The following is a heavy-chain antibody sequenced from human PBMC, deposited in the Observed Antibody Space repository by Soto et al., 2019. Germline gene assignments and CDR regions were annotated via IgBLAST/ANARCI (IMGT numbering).Heavy chain of an antibody. J-gene: IGHJ4*02. V-gene: IGHV3-30*18. CDR1: GFTFSSYG. CDR3: AKDPGSPAALDY. CDR2: ISYDGSNK. D-gene: IGHD6-13*01. Sequence: PGGALRLSCAASGFTFSSYGMHWVRQAPGKGLEWVAVISYDGSNKYYADFVKGRFTISRDNSKNTLYLQMNSLRAEDTAVYYCAKDPGSPAALDYWGQGTLVTVSS.